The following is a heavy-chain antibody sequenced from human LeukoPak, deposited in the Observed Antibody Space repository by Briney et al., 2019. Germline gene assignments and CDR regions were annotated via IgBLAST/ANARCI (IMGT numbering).Heavy chain of an antibody. Sequence: PGGSLRLSCAASGFTFSSYWMSWLRQAPGRGLEWVANINQLGNEKNYVDSVNGRFTISRNNVDDSLYLEMNSLRVEDTAVYYCGRDRVVPAATFYWGQGVLVTVSS. CDR2: INQLGNEK. V-gene: IGHV3-7*01. CDR1: GFTFSSYW. D-gene: IGHD2-2*01. J-gene: IGHJ4*02. CDR3: GRDRVVPAATFY.